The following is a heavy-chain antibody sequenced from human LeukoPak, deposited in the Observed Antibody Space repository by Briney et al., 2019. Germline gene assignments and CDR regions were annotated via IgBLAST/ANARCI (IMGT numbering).Heavy chain of an antibody. CDR3: AREGTSGTHLNWFDP. V-gene: IGHV4-59*01. Sequence: SETLSLTCTVSGGSISSYYWSWLRQPPGKGLEWVGHIYGSGSTNYNPSLKSRVTLSVDTSKNQFSLKLSSVTAADTAVYYCAREGTSGTHLNWFDPWGQGTLVTVSS. CDR2: IYGSGST. D-gene: IGHD1-1*01. CDR1: GGSISSYY. J-gene: IGHJ5*02.